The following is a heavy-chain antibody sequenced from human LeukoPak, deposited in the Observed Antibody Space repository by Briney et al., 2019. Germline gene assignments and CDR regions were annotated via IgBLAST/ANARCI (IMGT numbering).Heavy chain of an antibody. J-gene: IGHJ4*02. D-gene: IGHD3-10*01. CDR3: TSHVLLWFGELSTGDY. CDR1: GFTFSGSA. CDR2: IRSKANSYAT. V-gene: IGHV3-73*01. Sequence: GGSLRLSCAASGFTFSGSAMHWVRQASGKGLEWVGRIRSKANSYATAYAASVKGRFTISRDDSKNTAYLQMNSLKTEDTAVYYCTSHVLLWFGELSTGDYWGQGTLVTVSS.